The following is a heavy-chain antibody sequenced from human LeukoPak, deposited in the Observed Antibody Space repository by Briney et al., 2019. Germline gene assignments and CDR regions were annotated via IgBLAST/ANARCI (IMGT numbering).Heavy chain of an antibody. V-gene: IGHV1-24*01. CDR1: GYSLTELS. J-gene: IGHJ4*02. CDR3: ASVLDSSSWYLDDY. D-gene: IGHD6-13*01. Sequence: ASVKVSCKVSGYSLTELSMHWVRLAPGKGLEWMGGFDPEDVDTIYAQKFEGRVTMTEDTSTDTAYMELSSLRSEDTAVYYCASVLDSSSWYLDDYWGQGTLVTVSS. CDR2: FDPEDVDT.